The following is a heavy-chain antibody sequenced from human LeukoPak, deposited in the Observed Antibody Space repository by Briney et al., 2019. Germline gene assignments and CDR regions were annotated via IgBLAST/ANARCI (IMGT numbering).Heavy chain of an antibody. J-gene: IGHJ4*02. CDR2: IYYSGST. Sequence: SETLSLTCTVSGGSISSSSYYWGWIRRPPGKGLEWIGSIYYSGSTYYNPSLKSRVTISVDTSKNQFSLKLSSVTAADTAVYYCARDYYDSSGYPVYIDYWGQGTLVTVSS. CDR1: GGSISSSSYY. V-gene: IGHV4-39*01. CDR3: ARDYYDSSGYPVYIDY. D-gene: IGHD3-22*01.